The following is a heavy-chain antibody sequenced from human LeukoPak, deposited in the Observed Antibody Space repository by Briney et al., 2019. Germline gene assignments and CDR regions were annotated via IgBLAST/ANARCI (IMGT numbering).Heavy chain of an antibody. CDR2: IYYTGST. Sequence: PSETLSLTCTVSGGSISTFYWSWIRQPPGKGLEWIGYIYYTGSTNYNSSLTSRVTISVDTSKNQFSLKLSSVTAADTAVYYCARGSTYYYDSSGYRRKSDDAFDIWGQGTMVTVPS. CDR1: GGSISTFY. J-gene: IGHJ3*02. CDR3: ARGSTYYYDSSGYRRKSDDAFDI. D-gene: IGHD3-22*01. V-gene: IGHV4-59*12.